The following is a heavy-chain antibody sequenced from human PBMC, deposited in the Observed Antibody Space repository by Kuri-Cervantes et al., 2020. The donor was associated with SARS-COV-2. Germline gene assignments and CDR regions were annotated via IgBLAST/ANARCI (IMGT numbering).Heavy chain of an antibody. V-gene: IGHV3-21*01. Sequence: GGSLRLSCAASGFTFSSHGMHWVRQAPGKGLEWVSSISSSSSYIYYADSVKGRFTISRDNAKNSLYLQMNSLRAEDTAVYYCAREGAAAGINYYYYMDVWGKGTTVTVSS. J-gene: IGHJ6*03. CDR1: GFTFSSHG. D-gene: IGHD6-13*01. CDR2: ISSSSSYI. CDR3: AREGAAAGINYYYYMDV.